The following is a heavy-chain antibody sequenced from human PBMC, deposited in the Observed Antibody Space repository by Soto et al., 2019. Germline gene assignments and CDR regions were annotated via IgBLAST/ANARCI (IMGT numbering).Heavy chain of an antibody. CDR1: GFTFSSCG. CDR3: AKEGFNTTMAAGYLDY. V-gene: IGHV3-30*18. J-gene: IGHJ4*02. D-gene: IGHD5-18*01. Sequence: QVQVVESGEGVVQPGRSLRLSCAASGFTFSSCGMHWVRQAPGTGLEWVAVTSNDGSIKFYAESVKGRFSISRDNSKNMVYLQMNSLRADDTAVYYCAKEGFNTTMAAGYLDYWGQGTLVTVSS. CDR2: TSNDGSIK.